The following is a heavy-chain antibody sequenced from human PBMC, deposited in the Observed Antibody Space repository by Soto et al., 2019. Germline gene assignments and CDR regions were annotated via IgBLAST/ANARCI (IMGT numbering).Heavy chain of an antibody. CDR3: AGPKDHIAVAGTRYAFDI. J-gene: IGHJ3*02. Sequence: QVQLVQSGAEVKKPGSSVKVSCKASGGTFSSYTISWVRQAPGQGREWMGSIIPILGIADYAQKFQVRVTITADKSTSTAYMELSSLRSEATAVYYCAGPKDHIAVAGTRYAFDIWGQGTMVTVSS. D-gene: IGHD6-19*01. CDR1: GGTFSSYT. CDR2: IIPILGIA. V-gene: IGHV1-69*02.